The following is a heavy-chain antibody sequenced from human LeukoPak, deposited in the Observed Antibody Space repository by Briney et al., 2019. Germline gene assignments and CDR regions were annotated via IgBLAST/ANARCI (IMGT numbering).Heavy chain of an antibody. CDR3: ARGNSVGDIAWWFDP. V-gene: IGHV1-46*01. Sequence: ASVKVSCKASGYTFTSYAMNWVRQAPGQGIEWMGLINPSGSSTLYAQKFQGRVTMTRDMSTTTDYMELSSLRSEDTAVYYCARGNSVGDIAWWFDPWGQGTLVTVSS. CDR1: GYTFTSYA. CDR2: INPSGSST. J-gene: IGHJ5*02. D-gene: IGHD3-16*02.